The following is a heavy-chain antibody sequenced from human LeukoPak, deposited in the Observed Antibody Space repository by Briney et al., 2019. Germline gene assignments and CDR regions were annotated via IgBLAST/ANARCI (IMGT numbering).Heavy chain of an antibody. D-gene: IGHD2-2*01. CDR1: GYTFSSYY. CDR3: ARERAYCSSTSCRGKSDRFDP. Sequence: ASVKVSCKASGYTFSSYYMHWVRQAPGQGLEWMGIINPSGGSTGYAQKFQGRVTMTRDTSTSTVYMELSSLRSEDTAVYYCARERAYCSSTSCRGKSDRFDPWGQGTLVTVSS. V-gene: IGHV1-46*01. CDR2: INPSGGST. J-gene: IGHJ5*02.